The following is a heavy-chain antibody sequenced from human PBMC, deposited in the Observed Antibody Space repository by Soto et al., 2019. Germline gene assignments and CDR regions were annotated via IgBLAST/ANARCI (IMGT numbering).Heavy chain of an antibody. V-gene: IGHV3-11*01. Sequence: PGGSLRLSCAASGFILNDYQTTWIRQAPGKGLEWLSSIRGRYNTTHYADSVKGRFIISRDNAKSSVFLQMGGLRAEDTAVYYCARSGATTSPFNLWGRGTLVTVSS. CDR1: GFILNDYQ. CDR3: ARSGATTSPFNL. CDR2: IRGRYNTT. D-gene: IGHD1-26*01. J-gene: IGHJ4*02.